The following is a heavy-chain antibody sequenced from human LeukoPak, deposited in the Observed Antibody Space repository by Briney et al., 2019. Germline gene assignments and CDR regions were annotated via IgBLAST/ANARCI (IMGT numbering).Heavy chain of an antibody. CDR1: GGFISSGGYY. J-gene: IGHJ3*01. V-gene: IGHV4-39*01. Sequence: SETLSLTCVVSGGFISSGGYYWGWIRHPPEKGLEWIGSVHHSGITYYNTSLKSRVTISVDKSKNPFSLELTSVTAADTAVYYCARNPPNYYDSSGRMGAFDVWGQGTMVTVSS. CDR3: ARNPPNYYDSSGRMGAFDV. D-gene: IGHD3-22*01. CDR2: VHHSGIT.